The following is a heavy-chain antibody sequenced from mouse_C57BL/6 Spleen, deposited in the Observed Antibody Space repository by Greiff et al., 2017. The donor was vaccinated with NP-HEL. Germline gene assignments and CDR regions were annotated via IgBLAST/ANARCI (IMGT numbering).Heavy chain of an antibody. CDR3: TTGGSPFDY. V-gene: IGHV14-4*01. CDR1: GFNIKDDY. D-gene: IGHD1-1*01. CDR2: IDPENGDT. Sequence: VPLKESGAELVRPGASVKLSCTASGFNIKDDYMHWVKQRPEQGLEWIGWIDPENGDTEYASKFQGKATITADTSSNTAYLQLSSLTSEDTAVYYCTTGGSPFDYWGQGTTLTVSS. J-gene: IGHJ2*01.